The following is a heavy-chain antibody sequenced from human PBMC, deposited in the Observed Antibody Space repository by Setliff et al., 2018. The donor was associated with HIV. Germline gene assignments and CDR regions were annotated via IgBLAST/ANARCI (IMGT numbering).Heavy chain of an antibody. CDR2: INHSGNT. V-gene: IGHV4-39*02. J-gene: IGHJ4*02. Sequence: SGPMLVNPTETLTLTCTVSGFSLNNARVSVSWIRQTPGKGLEWMAEINHSGNTNDNPSLNSRVTISVVTSKSHFSLKMTSVTAADTAIYYCARGALSLTMTKLLSFFDSWGQGTQVTVSS. CDR1: GFSLNNARV. D-gene: IGHD3-22*01. CDR3: ARGALSLTMTKLLSFFDS.